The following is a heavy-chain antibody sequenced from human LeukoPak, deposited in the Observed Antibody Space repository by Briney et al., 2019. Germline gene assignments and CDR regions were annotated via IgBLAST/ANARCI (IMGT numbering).Heavy chain of an antibody. CDR3: ARGQYYYDSSGYSIDY. D-gene: IGHD3-22*01. CDR2: IYYSGST. Sequence: PSETLSLTCTVSGGSISSYYWSWIRQPPGKGLEWIGYIYYSGSTNYNPSLKSRVTISVDTSKNQFSLKLSSVTAADTAVYYCARGQYYYDSSGYSIDYWGQGTLVTVSS. V-gene: IGHV4-59*01. CDR1: GGSISSYY. J-gene: IGHJ4*02.